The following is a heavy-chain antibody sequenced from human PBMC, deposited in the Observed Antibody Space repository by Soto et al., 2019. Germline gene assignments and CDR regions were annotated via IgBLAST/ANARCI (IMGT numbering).Heavy chain of an antibody. V-gene: IGHV1-2*04. CDR3: ARTPNNGRAGVYGMDV. J-gene: IGHJ6*02. CDR1: GYTFTNYY. D-gene: IGHD2-8*01. Sequence: QVQLVQSGAEVKKPGASVKVSCKASGYTFTNYYIHWVRQAPGQGLEWMGWIDGDSGDTKDAQKFQGWVTMTRDASIHTAYMALSRLTSDDTAVYYCARTPNNGRAGVYGMDVWGQGTTVTVSS. CDR2: IDGDSGDT.